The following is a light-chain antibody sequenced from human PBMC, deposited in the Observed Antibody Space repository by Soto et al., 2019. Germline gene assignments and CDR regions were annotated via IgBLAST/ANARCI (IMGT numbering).Light chain of an antibody. CDR1: QSVGGSS. CDR2: DTS. Sequence: ETVLTQSPGTLSLSPGERATLSCRASQSVGGSSLAWYQQRPGQAPRLLIYDTSNRATGIPDRFSGSGSGTDFNLTIRRLEPEDVAFYYCQQYDSSPRTFGQGTKVEIK. J-gene: IGKJ1*01. CDR3: QQYDSSPRT. V-gene: IGKV3-20*01.